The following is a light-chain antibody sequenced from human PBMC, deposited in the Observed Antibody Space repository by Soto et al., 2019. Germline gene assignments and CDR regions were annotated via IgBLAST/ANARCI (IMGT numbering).Light chain of an antibody. CDR2: GAS. Sequence: EIVLTQSPGTLSLSPGERATLSCRASQSVSSSYLAWYQQKPGQAPRLLIYGASSRATGIPDRFSGSGSGTDFTHTISRLEPADFAVYYCQQYGSSPLITFGQGTRLEMK. CDR3: QQYGSSPLIT. V-gene: IGKV3-20*01. J-gene: IGKJ5*01. CDR1: QSVSSSY.